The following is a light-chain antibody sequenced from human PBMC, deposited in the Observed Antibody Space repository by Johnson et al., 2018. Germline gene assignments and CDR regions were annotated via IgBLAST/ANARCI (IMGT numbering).Light chain of an antibody. CDR2: ENN. CDR1: SSNIGNNY. CDR3: GTWDSSLSAGDV. V-gene: IGLV1-51*02. Sequence: QSVLTQPPSVSAAPGQKVTISCSGSSSNIGNNYVSWYQQLPGTAPKPLIYENNKRPSGIPDESSGSNSGTSAPWAITDPPTGDEADYYCGTWDSSLSAGDVFGTGTKVTVL. J-gene: IGLJ1*01.